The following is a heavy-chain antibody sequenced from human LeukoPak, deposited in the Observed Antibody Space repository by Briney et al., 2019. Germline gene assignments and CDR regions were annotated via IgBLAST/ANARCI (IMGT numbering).Heavy chain of an antibody. J-gene: IGHJ3*01. V-gene: IGHV4-38-2*02. CDR1: GYSISSGYY. CDR2: IYHSGST. Sequence: PSETLSLTCTVSGYSISSGYYWGWIRQPPGKGLEWIGSIYHSGSTYYNPSLKSRVTISVDTSKNQFSLRLSSVTAADTALYYCARDSYDYDSHFEDVFDSWGQGTMVTVSS. D-gene: IGHD3-22*01. CDR3: ARDSYDYDSHFEDVFDS.